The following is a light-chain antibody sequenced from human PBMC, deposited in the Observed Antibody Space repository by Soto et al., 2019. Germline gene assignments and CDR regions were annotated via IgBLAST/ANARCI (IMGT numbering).Light chain of an antibody. CDR2: DAS. V-gene: IGKV3-11*01. CDR1: QSVSSY. J-gene: IGKJ5*01. Sequence: EIVLTQSPATLSLSPGARATLSCRASQSVSSYLAWYQQKPGQAPRLLIYDASNRATGIPARFSGSGSGTDFTLTISSLEPEDFAVYYCQQRSNWLITFGQWTRLEIK. CDR3: QQRSNWLIT.